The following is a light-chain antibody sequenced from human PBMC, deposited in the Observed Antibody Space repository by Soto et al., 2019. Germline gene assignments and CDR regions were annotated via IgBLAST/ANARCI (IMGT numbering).Light chain of an antibody. V-gene: IGKV1-39*01. J-gene: IGKJ1*01. CDR3: QQSYSTPWT. CDR2: AAS. CDR1: QTISSW. Sequence: DIQMTQSPSTMSVSEGDGFNINCWASQTISSWLAWYQQKPGKAPKLLIYAASSLQSGVPSRFSGSGSGTDFTLTISSLQPEDFATYYCQQSYSTPWTFGQGTKVDIK.